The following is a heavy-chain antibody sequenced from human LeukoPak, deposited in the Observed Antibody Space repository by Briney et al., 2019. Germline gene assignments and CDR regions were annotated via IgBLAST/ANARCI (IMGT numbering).Heavy chain of an antibody. D-gene: IGHD6-6*01. CDR1: GGSISSYY. Sequence: SETLSLTCTVSGGSISSYYWSWIRQPPGKGLEWIGYIYYSGSTNYNPSLKSRVTISVDTSKNQFSLKLSSVTAADTAVYYCANLGEIPARPWFDPWGQGTLVTVSS. CDR3: ANLGEIPARPWFDP. V-gene: IGHV4-59*01. J-gene: IGHJ5*02. CDR2: IYYSGST.